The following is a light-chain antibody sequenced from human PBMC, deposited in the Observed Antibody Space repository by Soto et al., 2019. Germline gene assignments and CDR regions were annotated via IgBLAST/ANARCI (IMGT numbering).Light chain of an antibody. CDR1: QSVSTN. J-gene: IGKJ5*01. CDR2: GAS. Sequence: EIVMTQSPATLSVYPGQRLSLSCMASQSVSTNLAWYQQKPGQAPRLLIYGASTRATGIPARFSGSGSGTEFTLTISSLQSEDFAVYYCQQFHNWPPITFGQGARLEIK. CDR3: QQFHNWPPIT. V-gene: IGKV3-15*01.